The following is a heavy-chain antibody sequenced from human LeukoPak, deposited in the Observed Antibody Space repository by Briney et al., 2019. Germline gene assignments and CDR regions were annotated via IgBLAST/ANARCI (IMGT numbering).Heavy chain of an antibody. D-gene: IGHD2/OR15-2a*01. CDR1: GLSFSNHN. J-gene: IGHJ4*02. Sequence: PGGSLRLSCEASGLSFSNHNMNWVRQAPGKGLEWISSINSRNNYIYYADSVKGRFTISRDNAKESLYLRMDSLRAEDTAIYFCARDKISVIPALDYWGQGTLVIVSS. V-gene: IGHV3-21*01. CDR2: INSRNNYI. CDR3: ARDKISVIPALDY.